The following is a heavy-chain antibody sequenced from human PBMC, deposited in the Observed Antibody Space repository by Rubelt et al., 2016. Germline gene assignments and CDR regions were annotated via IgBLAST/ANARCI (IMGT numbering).Heavy chain of an antibody. D-gene: IGHD2-2*01. CDR2: ISGSGGST. Sequence: EVQLLESGGGLVQPGGSLRLSCAASGFTFSSYWMSWVRQAPGKGLEWVSAISGSGGSTYYADSVKGRFTISRDNAKNSLYLQMNSLRAEDTAVYYCARVACSSTCLVDYWCQGTLVTVSS. V-gene: IGHV3-23*01. CDR1: GFTFSSYW. J-gene: IGHJ4*02. CDR3: ARVACSSTCLVDY.